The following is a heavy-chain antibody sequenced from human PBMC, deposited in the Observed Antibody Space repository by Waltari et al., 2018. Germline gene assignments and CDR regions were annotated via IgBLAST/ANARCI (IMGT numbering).Heavy chain of an antibody. CDR3: ARDSSGSTGAGLDY. CDR2: IYYSGST. V-gene: IGHV4-59*01. J-gene: IGHJ4*02. CDR1: GGSISRYY. Sequence: QVQLQESGPGLVKPSETLSLTSTVSGGSISRYYWSWLRKPPGKGLEWIGYIYYSGSTNYNPSLKSRVTISVDTSKNQFSLKLSSVTAADTAVYYCARDSSGSTGAGLDYWGQGTLVTVSS. D-gene: IGHD3-22*01.